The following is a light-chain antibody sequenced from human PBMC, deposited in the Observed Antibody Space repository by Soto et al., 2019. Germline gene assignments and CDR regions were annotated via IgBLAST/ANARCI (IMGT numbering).Light chain of an antibody. Sequence: QSALTQPPSASGSPGQSVTISCTGTSSDVGGYNYVSWYQQHPGKVPKLMVYEVNKRPSGVPDRFSGSKSGNTASLTVSGHQAEDAADYYCTSYAGGNNVFGTGTKVTVL. CDR2: EVN. CDR1: SSDVGGYNY. CDR3: TSYAGGNNV. V-gene: IGLV2-8*01. J-gene: IGLJ1*01.